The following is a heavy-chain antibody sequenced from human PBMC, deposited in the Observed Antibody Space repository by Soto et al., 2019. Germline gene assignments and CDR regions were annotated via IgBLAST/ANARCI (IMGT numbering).Heavy chain of an antibody. D-gene: IGHD6-19*01. CDR3: AIEVVPGYFDY. V-gene: IGHV3-33*01. Sequence: GGSLRLSCAASGFTFGSYGMHWVRQAPGKGLEWVAVIWYDGSNKYYADSVKGRFTISRDNSKNTLYLQMNSLRAEETAMYYCAIEVVPGYFDYWGQGTQVTVSS. CDR1: GFTFGSYG. CDR2: IWYDGSNK. J-gene: IGHJ4*02.